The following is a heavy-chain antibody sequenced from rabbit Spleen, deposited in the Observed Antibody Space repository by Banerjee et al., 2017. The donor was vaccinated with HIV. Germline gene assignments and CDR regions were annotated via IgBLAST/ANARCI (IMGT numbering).Heavy chain of an antibody. CDR2: IAGSSSGFT. CDR3: ARGGSNSANWGNL. J-gene: IGHJ4*01. Sequence: QSLEESGGDLVKPGASLTLTCTASGFSFSNSDYICWVRQAPGKGLEWISCIAGSSSGFTYSATWAKGRFTISKTSSTTVTLQMTSLTAADTATYFCARGGSNSANWGNLWGPGTLVTVS. D-gene: IGHD4-2*01. CDR1: GFSFSNSDY. V-gene: IGHV1S40*01.